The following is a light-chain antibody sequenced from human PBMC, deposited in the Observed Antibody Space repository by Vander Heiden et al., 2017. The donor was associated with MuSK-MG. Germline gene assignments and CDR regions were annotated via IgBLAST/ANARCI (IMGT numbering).Light chain of an antibody. Sequence: TYAPSSLSASVGDRVTITCRASQDISNYLDWYQQKPGKAPNSLIYDASSLERGVPSKFSGSGSGTDFTFTISSLQPEDIATYYCQQYDNDPLTFGGGTKVEIK. V-gene: IGKV1-16*02. CDR1: QDISNY. CDR2: DAS. J-gene: IGKJ4*01. CDR3: QQYDNDPLT.